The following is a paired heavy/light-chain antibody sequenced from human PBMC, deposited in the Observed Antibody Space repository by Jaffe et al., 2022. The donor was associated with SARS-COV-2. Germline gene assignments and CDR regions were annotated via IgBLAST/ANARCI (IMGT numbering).Heavy chain of an antibody. V-gene: IGHV3-23*01. CDR3: AKSRRLYYYDSSGSIPAPDY. J-gene: IGHJ4*02. CDR2: ISGSGGST. D-gene: IGHD3-22*01. CDR1: GFTFSSYA. Sequence: EVQLLESGGGLVQPGGSLRLSCAASGFTFSSYAMSWVRQAPGKGLEWVSAISGSGGSTYYADSVKGRFTISRDNSKNTLYLQMNSLRAEDTAVYYCAKSRRLYYYDSSGSIPAPDYWGQGTLVTVSS.
Light chain of an antibody. CDR2: SNN. V-gene: IGLV1-44*01. J-gene: IGLJ1*01. CDR1: SSNIGSNT. CDR3: AAWDDSLNGLYV. Sequence: QSVLTQPPSASGTPGQRVTISCSGSSSNIGSNTVNWYQQLPGTAPKLLIYSNNQRPSGVPDRFSGSKSGTSASLAISGLQSEDEADYYCAAWDDSLNGLYVFGTGTKVTVL.